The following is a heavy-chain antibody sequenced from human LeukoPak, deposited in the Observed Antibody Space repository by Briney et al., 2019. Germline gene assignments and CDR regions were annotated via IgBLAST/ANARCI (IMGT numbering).Heavy chain of an antibody. CDR3: ARLGPEYYYDSSGDYYYYYMDV. V-gene: IGHV1-46*01. CDR2: INPSGGST. J-gene: IGHJ6*03. D-gene: IGHD3-22*01. CDR1: AYIFTSYY. Sequence: GASVKVSCKASAYIFTSYYMHWVRQAPGQGLEWMGIINPSGGSTSYAQKFQGRVTMTRDTSTSTVYMELSSLRSEDTAVYYCARLGPEYYYDSSGDYYYYYMDVWGKGTTVTVSS.